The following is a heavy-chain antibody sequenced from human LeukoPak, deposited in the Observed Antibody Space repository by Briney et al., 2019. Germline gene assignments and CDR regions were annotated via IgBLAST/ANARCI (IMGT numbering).Heavy chain of an antibody. V-gene: IGHV4-4*02. CDR1: GISINTDNW. D-gene: IGHD6-19*01. CDR3: ARDGGWGSGFA. CDR2: IHQTGRT. J-gene: IGHJ4*02. Sequence: SGTLSLTCAVSGISINTDNWWSWIRQPPGKGPEWIGEIHQTGRTNYSPALKSRVTMSVDKSKNQFSLDLNSVTAAETAVYYCARDGGWGSGFAWGQGILVTVSS.